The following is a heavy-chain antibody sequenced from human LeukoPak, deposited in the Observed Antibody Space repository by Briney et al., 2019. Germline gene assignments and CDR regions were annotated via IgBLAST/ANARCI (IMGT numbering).Heavy chain of an antibody. D-gene: IGHD2-2*01. CDR2: ISYDGSNI. CDR3: ARVGVVPAASEYFQH. V-gene: IGHV3-30-3*01. CDR1: LFTFSSYA. J-gene: IGHJ1*01. Sequence: GWSLTLSCAASLFTFSSYAMHWVRQAPGTGREGVARISYDGSNIYYGDSVKGRFTISRDNSKSKLYLQMNSLRAEDTAVYYCARVGVVPAASEYFQHWGQGTLVTVSS.